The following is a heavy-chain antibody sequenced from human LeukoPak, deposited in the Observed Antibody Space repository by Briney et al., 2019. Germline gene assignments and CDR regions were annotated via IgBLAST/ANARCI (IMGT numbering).Heavy chain of an antibody. CDR1: GFTFSSYA. V-gene: IGHV3-23*01. CDR3: AKCQRVDMVRGVITLYH. D-gene: IGHD3-10*01. Sequence: GGSLRLSCAASGFTFSSYAMSWVAKAPGKGLGGASAISVGGGSTYYADSVKGRFTISRDNSKNTLYLQMNSLRAEDTAVYYCAKCQRVDMVRGVITLYHWGQGTLVTVSS. CDR2: ISVGGGST. J-gene: IGHJ5*02.